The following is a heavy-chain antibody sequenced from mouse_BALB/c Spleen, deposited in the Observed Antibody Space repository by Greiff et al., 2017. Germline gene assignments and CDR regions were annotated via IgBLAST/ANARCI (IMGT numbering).Heavy chain of an antibody. J-gene: IGHJ4*01. V-gene: IGHV6-6*02. CDR2: IRLKSDNYAT. CDR3: TITTVVNYAMDY. Sequence: EVKVVESGGGLVQPGGSMKLSCVASGFTFSSYWMSWVRQSPEKGLEWVAEIRLKSDNYATHYAESVKGKFTISRDDSKSRLYLQMNSLRAEDTGIYYCTITTVVNYAMDYWGQGTSVTVSS. CDR1: GFTFSSYW. D-gene: IGHD1-1*01.